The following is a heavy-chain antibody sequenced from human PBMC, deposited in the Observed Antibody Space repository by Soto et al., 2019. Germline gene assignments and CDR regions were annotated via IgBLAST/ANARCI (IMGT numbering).Heavy chain of an antibody. CDR3: ARGHYSSGWPIDH. D-gene: IGHD6-19*01. Sequence: SETLSLTCTGSGDSFSDYYWNWIRQVPGKGLEWIGFVFHSATTSYNPSLKTRVAISDDTSKKQFSLRLTSVTAADTAIYYCARGHYSSGWPIDHWGQGILVTVSS. J-gene: IGHJ4*02. V-gene: IGHV4-59*01. CDR1: GDSFSDYY. CDR2: VFHSATT.